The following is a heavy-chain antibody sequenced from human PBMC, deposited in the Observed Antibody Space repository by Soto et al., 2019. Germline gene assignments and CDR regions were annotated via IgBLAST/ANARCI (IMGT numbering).Heavy chain of an antibody. CDR3: ARGQYDWNY. J-gene: IGHJ4*02. D-gene: IGHD1-20*01. Sequence: TSETLSLTCTVSGGSIRSNYWSWIRQPPGKGLEWIGYIYYSGSTNYNPSLRGRLTISVDTSKSQFSLKLSSVTAADTAVYFCARGQYDWNYWGQGTLVTVSS. CDR2: IYYSGST. V-gene: IGHV4-59*01. CDR1: GGSIRSNY.